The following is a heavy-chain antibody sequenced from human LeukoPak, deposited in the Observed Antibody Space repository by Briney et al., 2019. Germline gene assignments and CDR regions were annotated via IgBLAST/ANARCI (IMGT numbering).Heavy chain of an antibody. D-gene: IGHD3-16*02. CDR1: GGSFSGYY. V-gene: IGHV4-34*01. CDR2: INHSGST. CDR3: ARGGLYRRRWFDP. Sequence: PSETLSLTCAAYGGSFSGYYWSWIRQPPGKGLEWIGEINHSGSTNYNPSLKSRVTISVDTSKNQFSLKLSSVTAADTAVYYCARGGLYRRRWFDPWGQGTLVTVSS. J-gene: IGHJ5*02.